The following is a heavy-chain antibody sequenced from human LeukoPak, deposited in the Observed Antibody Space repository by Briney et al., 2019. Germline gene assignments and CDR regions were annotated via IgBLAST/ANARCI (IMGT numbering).Heavy chain of an antibody. CDR3: ARGYYDSSGYYGMDV. CDR1: GYTFTGYY. V-gene: IGHV1-2*04. CDR2: INPNSGGT. D-gene: IGHD3-22*01. Sequence: ASVKVSCKASGYTFTGYYMHWVRQAPGQGLEWMGWINPNSGGTNYTQKFQGWVTMTRDTSISTAYMELSGLRSDDTAVYYCARGYYDSSGYYGMDVWGQGTTVTVSS. J-gene: IGHJ6*02.